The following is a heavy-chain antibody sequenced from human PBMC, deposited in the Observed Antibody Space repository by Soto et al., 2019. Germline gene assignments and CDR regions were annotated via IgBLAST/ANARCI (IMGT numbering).Heavy chain of an antibody. Sequence: PGGSLRLPCTASGFIFRNCDMSWIRQAPGKALGWVAAISSSDLSIYDGEGVKGRFTTFRDNAKISLFLHMSDLRTADTAVYYGARVSATGWHVNGRDYFDHWGLGTLVTV. CDR2: ISSSDLSI. CDR1: GFIFRNCD. D-gene: IGHD6-19*01. J-gene: IGHJ4*01. CDR3: ARVSATGWHVNGRDYFDH. V-gene: IGHV3-11*01.